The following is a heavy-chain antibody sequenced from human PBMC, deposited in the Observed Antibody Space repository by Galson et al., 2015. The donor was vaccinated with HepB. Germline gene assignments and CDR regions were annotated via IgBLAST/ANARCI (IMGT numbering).Heavy chain of an antibody. V-gene: IGHV3-30*04. CDR2: ISYDGSNK. J-gene: IGHJ5*02. CDR3: ARDGGLAVAPSGWFDP. Sequence: SLRLSCAASGFTFSSYAMHWVRQAPGKGLEWVAVISYDGSNKYYADSVKGRFTISRDNSKNTLYLQMNSLRAEDTAVYYCARDGGLAVAPSGWFDPWGQGTLVTVSS. CDR1: GFTFSSYA. D-gene: IGHD6-19*01.